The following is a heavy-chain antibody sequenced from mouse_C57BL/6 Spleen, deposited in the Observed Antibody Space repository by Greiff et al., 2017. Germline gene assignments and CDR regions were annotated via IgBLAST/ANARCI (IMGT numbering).Heavy chain of an antibody. CDR1: GYTFTSYW. D-gene: IGHD1-1*01. CDR2: IYPSASDT. J-gene: IGHJ3*01. CDR3: ERGDPYDGSGYGAY. Sequence: QVQLQQPGAELVRPGSSVKLSCKASGYTFTSYWMAWVKQRPGQGLEWIGNIYPSASDTHYNQKFKDKATLTVDKSSSTAYMQLSRLTSEDSAVYDGERGDPYDGSGYGAYWGQGTLVTVSA. V-gene: IGHV1-61*01.